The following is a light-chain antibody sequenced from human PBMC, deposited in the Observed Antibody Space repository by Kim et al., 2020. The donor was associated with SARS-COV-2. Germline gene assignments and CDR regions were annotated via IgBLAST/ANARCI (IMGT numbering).Light chain of an antibody. CDR1: QSISSY. CDR3: QQSYSTWYS. V-gene: IGKV1-39*01. CDR2: AAS. Sequence: DIQMTQSPSSLSASVGDRVTITCRASQSISSYLNWYQQKPGKAPKLLIYAASSLQSGVPSRFSGSGSGTDFTLTISSLQPEDFVTYYCQQSYSTWYSFGQGTKLEI. J-gene: IGKJ2*03.